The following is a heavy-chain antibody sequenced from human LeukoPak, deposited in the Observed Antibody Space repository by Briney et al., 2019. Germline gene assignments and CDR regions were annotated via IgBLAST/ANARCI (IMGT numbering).Heavy chain of an antibody. CDR3: APRGYPTVFHY. J-gene: IGHJ4*02. D-gene: IGHD3-10*01. V-gene: IGHV3-23*01. CDR2: IGGSGSTT. CDR1: GFTFRSYA. Sequence: PGGSLRLSCAASGFTFRSYAMSWVRQAPGKGLEWVSAIGGSGSTTYYADSVKGRFTISRDNSKNTVLLQMNSLRAEDTAVYYCAPRGYPTVFHYWGQGTLVTVSS.